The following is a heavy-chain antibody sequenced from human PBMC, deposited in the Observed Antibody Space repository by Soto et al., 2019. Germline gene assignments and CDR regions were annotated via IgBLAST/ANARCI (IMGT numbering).Heavy chain of an antibody. Sequence: SETLSLTCTVSGGSINSYYWSWVRQPPGKGLEWIGYIYFSGSTNYNPSLKSRDTISVDTSKNHFSLKVSSVTAADTAVYYCARQSSSWDNWFDPWGQGTLVTVS. D-gene: IGHD6-13*01. CDR2: IYFSGST. CDR1: GGSINSYY. CDR3: ARQSSSWDNWFDP. J-gene: IGHJ5*02. V-gene: IGHV4-59*08.